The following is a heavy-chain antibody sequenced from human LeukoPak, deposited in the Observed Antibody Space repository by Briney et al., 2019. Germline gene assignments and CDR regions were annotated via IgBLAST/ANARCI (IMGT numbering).Heavy chain of an antibody. CDR2: ISYDGSNK. D-gene: IGHD3-22*01. CDR3: ATSYPHYDSSGYYFDY. V-gene: IGHV3-30-3*01. CDR1: GFTFSSYA. J-gene: IGHJ4*02. Sequence: GGSLRLSCAASGFTFSSYAMHWVRQAPGKGLEWVAVISYDGSNKYYADSVKGRFTISRDNSKNTLYLQMNSLRAEDTAVCYCATSYPHYDSSGYYFDYWGQGTLVTVSS.